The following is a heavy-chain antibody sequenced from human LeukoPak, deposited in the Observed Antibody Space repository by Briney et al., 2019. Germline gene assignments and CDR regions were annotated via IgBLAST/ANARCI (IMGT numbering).Heavy chain of an antibody. D-gene: IGHD5-18*01. CDR3: ALEMGKAMVRKRVDY. J-gene: IGHJ4*02. Sequence: SETLSLTCTVSGGSISSSSYYWGWIRQPPGKGLEWIGSIYYSGSTYYNPSLKSRVTISVDTSKNQFSLKLSSVTAADTAVYYCALEMGKAMVRKRVDYWGQGTLVTVSS. CDR1: GGSISSSSYY. CDR2: IYYSGST. V-gene: IGHV4-39*01.